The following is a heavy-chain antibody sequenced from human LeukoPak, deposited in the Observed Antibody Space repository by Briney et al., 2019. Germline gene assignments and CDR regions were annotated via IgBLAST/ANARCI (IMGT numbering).Heavy chain of an antibody. Sequence: GGSLRLSCAASGFTFSTYFMHWVRQAPGKGLEWVADIASDGSHTFYVESVKGRSTISRDNSKNTLYLQMNSLRAEDTAVYFCARERQDTILHSGAFDIWGQGTMVTVSS. J-gene: IGHJ3*02. CDR3: ARERQDTILHSGAFDI. CDR2: IASDGSHT. V-gene: IGHV3-30-3*01. CDR1: GFTFSTYF. D-gene: IGHD2-21*01.